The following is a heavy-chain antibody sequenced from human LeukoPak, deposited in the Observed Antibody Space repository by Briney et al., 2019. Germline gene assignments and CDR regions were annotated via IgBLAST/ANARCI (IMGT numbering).Heavy chain of an antibody. Sequence: SETLSLTCTVSGGSISSGSYYWSWIRQPAGKGLEWIGRIYTSGSTNYNPSLKSRVTISVDTSKNQFSLKLSSVTAADTAVYYCAGAALDSRPFGYWGQGTLGPLPS. CDR1: GGSISSGSYY. CDR2: IYTSGST. D-gene: IGHD2-2*03. V-gene: IGHV4-61*02. J-gene: IGHJ4*02. CDR3: AGAALDSRPFGY.